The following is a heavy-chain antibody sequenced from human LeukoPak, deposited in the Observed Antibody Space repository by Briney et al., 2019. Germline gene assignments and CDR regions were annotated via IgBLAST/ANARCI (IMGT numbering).Heavy chain of an antibody. CDR3: ARDSRPIFEWQQLGGDY. Sequence: ASVKVSCKASGYTFTSYAMNWVRQAPGQGLEWMGWINPNSGGTNYAQKFQGRVTMTRDTSISTAHMELSRLRSDDTAVYYCARDSRPIFEWQQLGGDYWGQGTLVTVSS. J-gene: IGHJ4*02. V-gene: IGHV1-2*02. CDR1: GYTFTSYA. D-gene: IGHD6-13*01. CDR2: INPNSGGT.